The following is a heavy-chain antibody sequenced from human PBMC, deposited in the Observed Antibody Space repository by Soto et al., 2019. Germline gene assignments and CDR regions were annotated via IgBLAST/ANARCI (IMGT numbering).Heavy chain of an antibody. V-gene: IGHV3-23*01. CDR3: AKDPYYYGSGPFDY. J-gene: IGHJ4*02. Sequence: GGSLRLSCAASEFTFSNYAMSWVRQAPGKGLEWVSSISDDGGTKYYADSVKGRFTISRDNSKNTLYLQMNSLRAEDTAVYYCAKDPYYYGSGPFDYWGQGTLVTVSS. CDR2: ISDDGGTK. D-gene: IGHD3-10*01. CDR1: EFTFSNYA.